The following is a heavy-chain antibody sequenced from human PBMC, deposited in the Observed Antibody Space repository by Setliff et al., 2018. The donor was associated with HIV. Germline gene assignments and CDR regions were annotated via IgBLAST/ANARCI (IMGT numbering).Heavy chain of an antibody. D-gene: IGHD2-15*01. CDR2: INHSGST. Sequence: SETLSLTCAVYGGSFNGYYWSWIRQPPGKGLEWIGEINHSGSTNYNPSRKSRVTMSVDKSKNQFSLRLSSVTAADTAVYYCARARRAGSGPKYFQHWGQGTLVTVSS. CDR3: ARARRAGSGPKYFQH. V-gene: IGHV4-34*01. J-gene: IGHJ1*01. CDR1: GGSFNGYY.